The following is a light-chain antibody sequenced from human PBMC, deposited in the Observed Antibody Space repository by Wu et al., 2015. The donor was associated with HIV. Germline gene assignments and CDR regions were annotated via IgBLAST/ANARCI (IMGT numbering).Light chain of an antibody. CDR1: QGIGND. CDR3: LQDYNYPWT. Sequence: AIQVTQSPSSLSASVGDSVTITCRASQGIGNDIAWYQQKAGQAPKLLIYAASNLQSGVPSRFSGSGFGTDFTLTISSLQPEDFATYYCLQDYNYPWTFGQGTRVE. CDR2: AAS. J-gene: IGKJ1*01. V-gene: IGKV1-6*01.